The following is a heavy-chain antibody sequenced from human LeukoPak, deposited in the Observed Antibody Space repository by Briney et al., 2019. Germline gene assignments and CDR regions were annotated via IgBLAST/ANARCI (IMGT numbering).Heavy chain of an antibody. CDR2: SDPEDGEA. D-gene: IGHD3-16*02. CDR1: GYTLTELS. Sequence: GASVTLSCKVSGYTLTELSMHWVRQTPEKGLEWMGGSDPEDGEAIYAEKFQDRVIMTEDTSTDTAYMELSSLKSADTAVYYCPAGRLYSVLDFWGQGALVAVAS. J-gene: IGHJ4*02. V-gene: IGHV1-24*01. CDR3: PAGRLYSVLDF.